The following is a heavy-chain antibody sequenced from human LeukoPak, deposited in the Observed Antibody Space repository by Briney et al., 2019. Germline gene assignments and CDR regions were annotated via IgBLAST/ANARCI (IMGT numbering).Heavy chain of an antibody. CDR1: GGSISSSSYY. V-gene: IGHV4-39*01. J-gene: IGHJ4*02. CDR2: IYYSGST. Sequence: SETLSLTCTVSGGSISSSSYYWGWIRQPPGKGLEWIGSIYYSGSTYYNPSLKSRVTISVDTSKNQFSLKLSSVTAADTAVYYCARLQFLGVGDYWGLGTLVTVSS. D-gene: IGHD2-8*01. CDR3: ARLQFLGVGDY.